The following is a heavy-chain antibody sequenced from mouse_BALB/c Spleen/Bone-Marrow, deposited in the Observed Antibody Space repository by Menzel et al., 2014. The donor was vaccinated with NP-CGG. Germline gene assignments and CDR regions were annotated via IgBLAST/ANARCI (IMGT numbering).Heavy chain of an antibody. D-gene: IGHD2-12*01. CDR2: INPGSGGT. J-gene: IGHJ4*01. CDR3: ARRDDAMDY. V-gene: IGHV1-54*03. Sequence: VQLQQSGAELVRPGTSVKVSCKASGYAFTNYLIEWVKQRPGQGLEWIGVINPGSGGTNYNEKFKGKATLTADKSSSTAYMQLSSLTSDASAVYFCARRDDAMDYWGQGTSVTVSS. CDR1: GYAFTNYL.